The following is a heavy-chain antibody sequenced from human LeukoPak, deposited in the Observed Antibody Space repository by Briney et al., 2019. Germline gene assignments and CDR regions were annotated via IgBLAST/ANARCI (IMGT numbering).Heavy chain of an antibody. CDR1: GGSLSGYY. CDR2: IKESEAT. J-gene: IGHJ4*02. CDR3: AREGVRNVHNPLGY. V-gene: IGHV4-34*01. D-gene: IGHD5-24*01. Sequence: PSETLSLTCAVYGGSLSGYYWTWLRQPPGKGLEWIGEIKESEATNYNASLKSRVTISIDTSKNQFSLKLTSVTAADTAVYYCAREGVRNVHNPLGYWGQGTLVTVRS.